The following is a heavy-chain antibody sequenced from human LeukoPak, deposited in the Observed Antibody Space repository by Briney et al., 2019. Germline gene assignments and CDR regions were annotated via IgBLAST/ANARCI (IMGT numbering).Heavy chain of an antibody. CDR2: INHSGST. Sequence: SETLSLTCAVYGGSFSGYYWSWIRQPPGKGLEWIGEINHSGSTNYNPSLKSRVTISVDTSKNQFSLKLSSVTAADTAVYYCARESGMITDYWGPGTLVTVSS. D-gene: IGHD1-26*01. CDR1: GGSFSGYY. V-gene: IGHV4-34*01. J-gene: IGHJ4*02. CDR3: ARESGMITDY.